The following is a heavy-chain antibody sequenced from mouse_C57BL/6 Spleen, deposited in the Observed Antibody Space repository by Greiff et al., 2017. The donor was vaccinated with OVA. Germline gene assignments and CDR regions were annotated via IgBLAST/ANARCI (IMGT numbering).Heavy chain of an antibody. CDR2: IDPSDSST. CDR3: ARCPVYSAGSPWFAY. D-gene: IGHD3-2*02. V-gene: IGHV1-50*01. J-gene: IGHJ3*01. Sequence: QVQLQQPGAELVKPGASVKLSCKASGYTFTSYWMQWVKQRPGQGLEWIGEIDPSDSSTNYNQKFKGKATLTVDTSSSTAYMQLSSLTSEDSAVYSCARCPVYSAGSPWFAYWGQGTLVTVSA. CDR1: GYTFTSYW.